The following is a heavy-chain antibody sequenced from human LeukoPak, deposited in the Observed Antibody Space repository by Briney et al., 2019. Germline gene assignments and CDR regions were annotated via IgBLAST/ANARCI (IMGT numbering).Heavy chain of an antibody. CDR2: IRNDGSDK. CDR1: GFTFRKYG. CDR3: ARDFNWGFDY. D-gene: IGHD7-27*01. J-gene: IGHJ4*02. Sequence: GGSLRLSCAASGFTFRKYGMHWARQAPGKVLEWVTFIRNDGSDKYYADSVKGRFTISRDSSKNTVHVQMHSLRPEDTAVYYCARDFNWGFDYWGQGTLVTVSS. V-gene: IGHV3-30*02.